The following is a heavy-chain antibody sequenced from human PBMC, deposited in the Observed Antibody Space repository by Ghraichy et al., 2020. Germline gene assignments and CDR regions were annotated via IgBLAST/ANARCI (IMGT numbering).Heavy chain of an antibody. D-gene: IGHD1-26*01. V-gene: IGHV3-7*03. J-gene: IGHJ4*02. CDR1: GFTFSDSY. CDR2: IKPDGSEK. CDR3: GRDYSAGATDY. Sequence: ETLSLTCAASGFTFSDSYMTWVRQTPGKGLEWVANIKPDGSEKSHVASVRGRFTISRDNAKNSLYLQMDSLRAEDTAIYYCGRDYSAGATDYWGQGALVTVSS.